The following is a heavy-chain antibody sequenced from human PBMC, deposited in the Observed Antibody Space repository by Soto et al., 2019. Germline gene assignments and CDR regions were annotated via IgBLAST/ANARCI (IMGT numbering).Heavy chain of an antibody. D-gene: IGHD6-13*01. CDR1: GFTFSSYS. J-gene: IGHJ6*02. V-gene: IGHV3-21*01. Sequence: PGGSLRLSCAASGFTFSSYSMNWVRQAPGKGLEWVSSISSSSSYIYYADSVKGRFTISRDNAKNSLYLQMNSLRAEDTAVYYCAREEGVAAAGYGMGVWGQGTTVTVSS. CDR3: AREEGVAAAGYGMGV. CDR2: ISSSSSYI.